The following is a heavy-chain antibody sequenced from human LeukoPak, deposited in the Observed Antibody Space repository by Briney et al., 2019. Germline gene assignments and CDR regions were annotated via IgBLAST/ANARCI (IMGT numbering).Heavy chain of an antibody. Sequence: SETLSLTCTVSGGSISSGSYYWSWIRQPAGKGLEWIGRIYTSGSTNYNPSLKSRVTISVDTSKNQFSLKLSSVTAADTAVYYCASGGQQLWFHSYYYYMDVWGKGTTVTVSS. CDR1: GGSISSGSYY. D-gene: IGHD5-18*01. CDR3: ASGGQQLWFHSYYYYMDV. J-gene: IGHJ6*03. CDR2: IYTSGST. V-gene: IGHV4-61*02.